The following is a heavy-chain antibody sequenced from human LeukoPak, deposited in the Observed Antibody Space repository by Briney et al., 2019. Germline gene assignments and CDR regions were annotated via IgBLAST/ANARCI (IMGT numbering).Heavy chain of an antibody. J-gene: IGHJ4*02. V-gene: IGHV4-39*01. D-gene: IGHD4-23*01. CDR3: ARYVVTRGYSFDY. Sequence: PSETLSLTCTVSGGSISSSSYYWCWVRQPPGKGPEWIGTIYYSGTTYYNPSLKSRVTVSVDTSKNQFSLRLSSVTAADTAVYFCARYVVTRGYSFDYWGQGTLVTVSS. CDR2: IYYSGTT. CDR1: GGSISSSSYY.